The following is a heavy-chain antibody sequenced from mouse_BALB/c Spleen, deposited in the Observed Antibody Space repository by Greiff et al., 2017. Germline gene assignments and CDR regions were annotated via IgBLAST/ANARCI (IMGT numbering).Heavy chain of an antibody. CDR2: INPSTGYT. CDR1: GYTFTSYW. V-gene: IGHV1-7*01. Sequence: QVQLQQSGAELAKPGASVKMSCKASGYTFTSYWMHWVKQRPGQGLEWIGYINPSTGYTEYNQKFKDKATLTADKSSSTAYMQLSSLTSEDSAVYYCARRIYYDYDGAMDYWGQGTSVTVSS. CDR3: ARRIYYDYDGAMDY. D-gene: IGHD2-4*01. J-gene: IGHJ4*01.